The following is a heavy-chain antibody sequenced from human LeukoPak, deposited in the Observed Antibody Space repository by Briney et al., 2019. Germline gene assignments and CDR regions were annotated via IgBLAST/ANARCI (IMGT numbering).Heavy chain of an antibody. V-gene: IGHV3-11*03. D-gene: IGHD5-18*01. CDR1: GFTFSAYY. Sequence: MTGGSLRLSCAASGFTFSAYYMSWIRQAPGKGLEWVSYISSSGSYTNYADSVQGRFTISRDNAKNSLFLQMNSLRAEDTAAYYCARQIGGDSYGVFDYWGQGTLVTVSS. J-gene: IGHJ4*02. CDR2: ISSSGSYT. CDR3: ARQIGGDSYGVFDY.